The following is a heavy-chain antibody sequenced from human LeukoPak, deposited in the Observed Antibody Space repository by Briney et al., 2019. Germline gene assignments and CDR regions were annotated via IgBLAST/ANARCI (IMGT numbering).Heavy chain of an antibody. CDR1: GGTFSSYA. Sequence: SVKVSCKASGGTFSSYAISWVRQAPGQGLEWMGRIIPILGIANYAQKFQGRVTITADKSTSTAYTELSSLRSEDTAVYYCARVGKAYSGSYYFSWFDPWGQGTLVTVSS. CDR3: ARVGKAYSGSYYFSWFDP. D-gene: IGHD1-26*01. J-gene: IGHJ5*02. V-gene: IGHV1-69*04. CDR2: IIPILGIA.